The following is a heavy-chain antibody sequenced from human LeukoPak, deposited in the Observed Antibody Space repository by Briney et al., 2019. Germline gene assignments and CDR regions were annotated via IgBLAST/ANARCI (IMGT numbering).Heavy chain of an antibody. CDR3: ARGAGLAVSWSGSQFDY. Sequence: SETLSLTCTVSGGSISSYYWSWIRQPPGKGLEWIGYIYYSGSTNYNPSLKSRVTISVDTSKNQFSLKLSSVTAADTAVYYCARGAGLAVSWSGSQFDYWGQGTLVTVSS. D-gene: IGHD3-3*01. J-gene: IGHJ4*02. CDR1: GGSISSYY. V-gene: IGHV4-59*12. CDR2: IYYSGST.